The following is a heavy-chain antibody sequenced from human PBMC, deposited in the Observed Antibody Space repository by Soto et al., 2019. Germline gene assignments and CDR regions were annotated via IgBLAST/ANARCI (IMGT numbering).Heavy chain of an antibody. D-gene: IGHD3-10*01. Sequence: SETLSLTCTVSGGSISSYYWSWIQQPPGKGLEWIGYIYYSGSTNYNPSLKSRVTISVDTSKNQFSLKLSSVTAADTAVYYCARSVAYGSGSYYIGPRYFDYWGQGTLVTVSS. V-gene: IGHV4-59*08. J-gene: IGHJ4*02. CDR2: IYYSGST. CDR1: GGSISSYY. CDR3: ARSVAYGSGSYYIGPRYFDY.